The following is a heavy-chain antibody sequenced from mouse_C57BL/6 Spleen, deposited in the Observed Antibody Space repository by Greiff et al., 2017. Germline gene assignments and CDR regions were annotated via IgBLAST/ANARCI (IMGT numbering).Heavy chain of an antibody. V-gene: IGHV1-55*01. CDR1: GYTFTSYW. Sequence: QVQLQQPGAELVKPGASVKMSCKASGYTFTSYWITWVKQRPGQGLEWIGDIYPGSGSTNYNEKFKSKATLTVDTSSSTAYMQLSSLTSEDSAVYYCARKCYYQGSMDYWGQGTSVTVSS. J-gene: IGHJ4*01. D-gene: IGHD2-1*01. CDR2: IYPGSGST. CDR3: ARKCYYQGSMDY.